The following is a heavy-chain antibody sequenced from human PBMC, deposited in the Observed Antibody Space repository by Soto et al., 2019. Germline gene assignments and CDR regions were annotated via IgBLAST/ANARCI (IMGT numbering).Heavy chain of an antibody. Sequence: QVQLQESGPGLMKPSGTLSLTCAVSGGSITSNWWSWVRQPPGKGLEWIAEIFHTGSANYNPSLMGRLTISMDKSRNPLSLNLNSVTAADTAVYYCARHIAVSGTRGFDHWGQGNLVTVSS. D-gene: IGHD2-21*01. V-gene: IGHV4-4*02. CDR2: IFHTGSA. CDR1: GGSITSNW. J-gene: IGHJ4*02. CDR3: ARHIAVSGTRGFDH.